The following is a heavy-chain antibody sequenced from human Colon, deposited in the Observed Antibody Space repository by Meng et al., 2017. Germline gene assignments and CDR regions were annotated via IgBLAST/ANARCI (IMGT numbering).Heavy chain of an antibody. V-gene: IGHV1-2*06. Sequence: ASVKVSGKASGYTFTAYYVHWVRQAPGQGLEWMGRINPNSGGTNYAQKFQGRVTMTRDTSISTAYMELSRLRSDDTAVYYCARDTTMTTGFWGQGTLVTVSS. J-gene: IGHJ4*02. CDR1: GYTFTAYY. D-gene: IGHD4-17*01. CDR3: ARDTTMTTGF. CDR2: INPNSGGT.